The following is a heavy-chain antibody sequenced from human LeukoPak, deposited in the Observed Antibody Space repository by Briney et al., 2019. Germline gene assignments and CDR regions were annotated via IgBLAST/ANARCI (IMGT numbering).Heavy chain of an antibody. CDR1: GLTFSSYA. V-gene: IGHV3-23*01. CDR3: AKYSSGWYGLDY. J-gene: IGHJ4*02. CDR2: ISGSGGST. D-gene: IGHD6-19*01. Sequence: GGSLRLSCAASGLTFSSYAMSWVRQAPGKGLEWVSAISGSGGSTYYADSVKGRFTISRDNSKNTLYLQMNSLRAEDTAVYYCAKYSSGWYGLDYWGQGTLVTVSS.